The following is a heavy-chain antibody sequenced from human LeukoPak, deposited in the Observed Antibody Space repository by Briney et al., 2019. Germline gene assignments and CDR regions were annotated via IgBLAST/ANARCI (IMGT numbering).Heavy chain of an antibody. CDR2: ISSSGSTI. J-gene: IGHJ4*02. CDR1: GFTFSSYE. D-gene: IGHD2-2*01. Sequence: GGSLRLSCAASGFTFSSYEMKWVRQAPGKGLEWVSYISSSGSTIYYADSVKGRFTISRDNAKNSLYLQMNSLRAEDTAVYYCAKGIEPAASIVDYWGQGTLVTVSS. CDR3: AKGIEPAASIVDY. V-gene: IGHV3-48*03.